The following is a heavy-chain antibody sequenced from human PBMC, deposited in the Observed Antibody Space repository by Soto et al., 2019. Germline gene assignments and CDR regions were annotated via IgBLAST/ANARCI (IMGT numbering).Heavy chain of an antibody. Sequence: QVQLVESGGGVVQPGRSLRLSCAASGFTFSSYGMHWVRQAPGKGLEWVAVISYDGSNKYYADSVKGRFTISRDNSKNTLYLQMNSLRAEDTAVYYCAKGFRDSSSRYYYYYMDVWGKGTTVTVSS. J-gene: IGHJ6*03. V-gene: IGHV3-30*18. CDR2: ISYDGSNK. D-gene: IGHD2-15*01. CDR1: GFTFSSYG. CDR3: AKGFRDSSSRYYYYYMDV.